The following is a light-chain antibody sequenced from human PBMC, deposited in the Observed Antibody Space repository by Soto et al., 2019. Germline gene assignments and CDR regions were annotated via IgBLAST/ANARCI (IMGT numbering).Light chain of an antibody. V-gene: IGLV1-51*01. CDR2: DND. CDR3: GTWDTSLSANV. Sequence: QAVVTQPASVSAAPGQKVTISCSGSSSNIGNKFVSWYQQVPGTAPKLLIYDNDKRPSGIPDRFSGSKSGTSATLGITGLQTGDEADYYCGTWDTSLSANVFGTGTKLTVL. J-gene: IGLJ1*01. CDR1: SSNIGNKF.